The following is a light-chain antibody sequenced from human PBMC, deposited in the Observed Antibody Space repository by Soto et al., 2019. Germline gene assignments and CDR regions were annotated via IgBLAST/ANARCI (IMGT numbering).Light chain of an antibody. J-gene: IGKJ3*01. CDR3: HQYGNSPFT. Sequence: VLTQSPVTLSLSPGERATLSCRASQSVGSPYLAWYQQKPGQPPRLLIYGASKRAPDIPDRFIGSGSGTEFTLTIARLAPEDFAMYYCHQYGNSPFTFGPGTKVDV. V-gene: IGKV3-20*01. CDR2: GAS. CDR1: QSVGSPY.